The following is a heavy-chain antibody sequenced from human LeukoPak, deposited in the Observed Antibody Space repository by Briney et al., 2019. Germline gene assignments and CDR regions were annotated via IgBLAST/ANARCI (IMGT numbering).Heavy chain of an antibody. V-gene: IGHV1-8*01. D-gene: IGHD5-18*01. J-gene: IGHJ4*02. CDR1: GYTFTSYD. CDR2: MNPNSGDT. CDR3: ARTRGYSLGYSDY. Sequence: ASVKVSCKTSGYTFTSYDINWVRQATAQGLEWMGWMNPNSGDTGYAQKFQDRVTMTRNTSKSTAYMELRGLSSEDTAVYYCARTRGYSLGYSDYWGQGALVTVSS.